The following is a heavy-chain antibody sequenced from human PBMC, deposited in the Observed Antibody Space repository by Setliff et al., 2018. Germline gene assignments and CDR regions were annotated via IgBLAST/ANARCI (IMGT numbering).Heavy chain of an antibody. V-gene: IGHV3-7*01. CDR1: GFTFSNYG. J-gene: IGHJ4*02. CDR2: IKQDGSEK. CDR3: ARDGGEY. Sequence: PGGSLRLSCVASGFTFSNYGMHWVRQAPGKGLEWVANIKQDGSEKYYVDSVKGRFNISRDNAKNSLYLQRNSPRAEDTAVYYCARDGGEYWGQGTLVTVSS. D-gene: IGHD3-16*01.